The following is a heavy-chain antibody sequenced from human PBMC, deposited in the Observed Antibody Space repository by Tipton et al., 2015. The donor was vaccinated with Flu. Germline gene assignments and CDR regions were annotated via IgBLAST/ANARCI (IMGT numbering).Heavy chain of an antibody. CDR3: ARDQGFGGGLAYDYYGLDV. V-gene: IGHV4-31*03. CDR1: GHSISSDHY. CDR2: MYYSGGT. D-gene: IGHD3-10*01. J-gene: IGHJ6*02. Sequence: TLSLTCTISGHSISSDHYWTWIRQRPGEGLEWIGCMYYSGGTYNNPSLKSRITMSVDTSKNQFSLKLHSVAAADTAVYYCARDQGFGGGLAYDYYGLDVWGQGTTVTVSS.